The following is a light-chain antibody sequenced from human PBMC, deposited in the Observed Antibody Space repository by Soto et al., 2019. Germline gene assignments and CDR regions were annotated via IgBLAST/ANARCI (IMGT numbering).Light chain of an antibody. CDR1: QTISSW. CDR2: DAS. V-gene: IGKV1-5*01. J-gene: IGKJ1*01. Sequence: DIQMTQSPSTLSASVGDRVTITCRASQTISSWLAWYQQKPGKAPELLIYDASTLESGVPLRFSGSGSGTEFSLTISSLQADDSATYYCQQYGDLWTFVQGTKVDIK. CDR3: QQYGDLWT.